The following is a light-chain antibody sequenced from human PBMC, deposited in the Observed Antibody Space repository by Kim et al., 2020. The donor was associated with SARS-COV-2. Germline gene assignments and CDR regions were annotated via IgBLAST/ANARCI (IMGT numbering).Light chain of an antibody. J-gene: IGLJ1*01. CDR2: YDS. Sequence: SYELTQPPSVSVAPGKTARITCGGNNIGSKSVHWYQQKPGQAPVLVIYYDSDRPSGIPERFSGSNSGNTATLTISRVEAGDEADYYCQVWDSSSDVYVFG. V-gene: IGLV3-21*04. CDR1: NIGSKS. CDR3: QVWDSSSDVYV.